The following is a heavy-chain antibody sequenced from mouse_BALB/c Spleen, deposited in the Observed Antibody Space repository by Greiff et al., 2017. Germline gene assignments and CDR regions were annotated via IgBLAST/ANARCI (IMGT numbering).Heavy chain of an antibody. D-gene: IGHD3-3*01. Sequence: QQSCKASGYTFTSYWMNWVKQRPGQGLEWIGMIDPSDSETHYNQMFKDKATLTVDKSSSTAYMQLSSLTSEDSAVYYCARGGPPFAYWGQGTLVTVSA. CDR2: IDPSDSET. V-gene: IGHV1-61*01. J-gene: IGHJ3*01. CDR1: GYTFTSYW. CDR3: ARGGPPFAY.